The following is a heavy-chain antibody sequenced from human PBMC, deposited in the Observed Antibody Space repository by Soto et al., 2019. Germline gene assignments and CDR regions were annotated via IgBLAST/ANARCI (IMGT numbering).Heavy chain of an antibody. CDR2: ISGRDGST. CDR1: GFRFSSYA. J-gene: IGHJ4*02. V-gene: IGHV3-23*01. D-gene: IGHD6-13*01. CDR3: ARHREREAWYEDY. Sequence: GGSLRLSCVASGFRFSSYAMSWVRQAPGEGLEWVSVISGRDGSTYYADFVKGRFTISRDDSRNTLYLQMHSLRAEDTAVYYCARHREREAWYEDYCGKGTLGTSPQ.